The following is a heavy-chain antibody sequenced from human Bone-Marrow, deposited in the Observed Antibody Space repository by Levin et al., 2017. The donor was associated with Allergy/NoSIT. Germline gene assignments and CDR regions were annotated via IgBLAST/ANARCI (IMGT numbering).Heavy chain of an antibody. CDR1: GFTFSNYA. CDR2: ATASGHTT. D-gene: IGHD3/OR15-3a*01. Sequence: GGSLRLSCAASGFTFSNYAMTWVRQPPGKGLEWVSAATASGHTTYYSDSVKGRFTVSKDNSKNTLYLHMSSLRAEDTAVYYCAKSPGSDFWAGYHTPYYMDVWGKGATVTVSS. V-gene: IGHV3-23*01. CDR3: AKSPGSDFWAGYHTPYYMDV. J-gene: IGHJ6*03.